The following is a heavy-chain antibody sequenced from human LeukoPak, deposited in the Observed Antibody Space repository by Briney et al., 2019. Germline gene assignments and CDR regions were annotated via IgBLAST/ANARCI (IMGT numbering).Heavy chain of an antibody. Sequence: GASVKVSCKASGHTFIGYYIHWVRQAPGQGLEWMGWISPNSGGTNYAQKFQGRVTMTRDTSISTAYMELSRLRSDDTAVYYCARASYCGGACYYYFDYWGQGTLVTVSS. CDR3: ARASYCGGACYYYFDY. CDR2: ISPNSGGT. J-gene: IGHJ4*02. V-gene: IGHV1-2*02. D-gene: IGHD2-21*02. CDR1: GHTFIGYY.